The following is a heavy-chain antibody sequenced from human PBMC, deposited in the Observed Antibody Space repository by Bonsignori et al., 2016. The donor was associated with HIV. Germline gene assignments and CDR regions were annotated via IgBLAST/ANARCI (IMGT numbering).Heavy chain of an antibody. CDR2: TYYRSKWYN. CDR3: ARAGIEMATIYYYYYMDV. V-gene: IGHV6-1*01. D-gene: IGHD5-24*01. Sequence: WIRQSSSRGLEWLGRTYYRSKWYNDYAVSVKSRITINPDTSKNQFSLQLNSVTPEDTAVYYCARAGIEMATIYYYYYMDVWGKGTTVTVSS. J-gene: IGHJ6*03.